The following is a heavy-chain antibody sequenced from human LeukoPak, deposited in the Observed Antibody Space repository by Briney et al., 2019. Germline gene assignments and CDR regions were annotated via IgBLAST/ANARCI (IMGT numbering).Heavy chain of an antibody. D-gene: IGHD1-1*01. Sequence: PSETLSLTCTVSGGSISSGSYDWYWIRQPAGKGLEWIGHIYTSGTSNYNPSLRSRVTISVDTSKNQFSLKLTSVTAADTAVYYCATRGGTTPTYNWFDPWGQGTLVTVSS. CDR3: ATRGGTTPTYNWFDP. J-gene: IGHJ5*02. CDR1: GGSISSGSYD. V-gene: IGHV4-61*09. CDR2: IYTSGTS.